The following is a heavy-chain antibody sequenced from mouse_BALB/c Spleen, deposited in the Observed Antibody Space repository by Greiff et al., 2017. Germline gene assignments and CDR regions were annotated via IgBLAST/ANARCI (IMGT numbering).Heavy chain of an antibody. CDR3: ARDWEDYCDY. CDR2: IDPSDSET. V-gene: IGHV1-69*02. D-gene: IGHD4-1*01. Sequence: VQLQQPGAELVKPGAPVKLSCKASGYTFTSYWMNWVKQRPGRGLEWIGRIDPSDSETHYNQKFKDKATLTVDKSSSTAYIQLSSLTSEDSAVYYCARDWEDYCDYWGQGTTLTVSS. J-gene: IGHJ2*01. CDR1: GYTFTSYW.